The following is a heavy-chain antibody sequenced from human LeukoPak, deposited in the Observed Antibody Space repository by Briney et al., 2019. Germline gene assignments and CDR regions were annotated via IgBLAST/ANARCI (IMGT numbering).Heavy chain of an antibody. V-gene: IGHV4-61*02. CDR2: IYTSGSS. J-gene: IGHJ5*02. CDR1: GDSISSTSYY. Sequence: PSQTLSLTCTVSGDSISSTSYYWSWIRQPAGTGLEWIGRIYTSGSSDYNLSLKSRVTLSVDTSKNHFSLKLSSVTAADTAVYYCARGYSGYGTRFDPWGQGTLVTVSS. CDR3: ARGYSGYGTRFDP. D-gene: IGHD5-12*01.